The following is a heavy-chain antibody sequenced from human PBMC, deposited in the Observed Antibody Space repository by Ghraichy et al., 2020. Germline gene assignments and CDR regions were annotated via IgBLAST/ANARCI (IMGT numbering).Heavy chain of an antibody. CDR2: INHSGST. CDR1: GGSFSGYY. Sequence: SETLSLTCAVYGGSFSGYYWSWIRQPPGKGLEWIGEINHSGSTNYNPSLKSRVTISVDTSKNQFSLKLSSVTAADTAVYYCARTARRDMVRGVRMDVWGQGTTVTVSS. D-gene: IGHD3-10*01. J-gene: IGHJ6*02. CDR3: ARTARRDMVRGVRMDV. V-gene: IGHV4-34*01.